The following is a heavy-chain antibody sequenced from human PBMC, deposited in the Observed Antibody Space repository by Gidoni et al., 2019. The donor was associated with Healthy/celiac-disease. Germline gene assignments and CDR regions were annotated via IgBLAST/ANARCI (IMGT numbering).Heavy chain of an antibody. J-gene: IGHJ4*02. CDR3: AKDMYPHSFPVTYPSPFDY. Sequence: QVQLVESGGGVVQPGRSLRLSCAASAFTFSSYGMPWVRQAPGKGLEWVEVISYDGSNKYYADSVKGRFTISRDNSKNTLYLQMNSLRAEDTAVYYCAKDMYPHSFPVTYPSPFDYWGQGTLVTVSS. V-gene: IGHV3-30*18. D-gene: IGHD4-17*01. CDR2: ISYDGSNK. CDR1: AFTFSSYG.